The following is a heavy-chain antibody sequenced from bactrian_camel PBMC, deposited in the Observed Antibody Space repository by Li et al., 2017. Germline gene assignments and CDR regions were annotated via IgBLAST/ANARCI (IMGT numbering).Heavy chain of an antibody. CDR3: ARAFFDA. CDR2: FDSGAVP. CDR1: GYISGRYC. J-gene: IGHJ6*01. V-gene: IGHV3S53*01. Sequence: VESGGGSVQAGGSLRLSCAAPGYISGRYCMAWFRQAPGNEREGVARFDSGAVPSYADSVKGRFSITKDNAKNTAYLQMTNLSSEDTAVYYCARAFFDAWGQGTQVTVS.